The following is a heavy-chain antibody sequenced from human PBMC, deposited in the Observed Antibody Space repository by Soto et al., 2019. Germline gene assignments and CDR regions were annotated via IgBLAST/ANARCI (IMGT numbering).Heavy chain of an antibody. D-gene: IGHD3-16*01. Sequence: EVQLVESGGGLVQPGGSLRLSCAASGFTFSNYWMHWVRQAPGKGLVWVSRINFDESTTTYADSVQGRFTSSRDNAKNTLYQQLNSLRAEDTAIYYCVTGVWTAGHVYHFDDWCQGALVSVSS. V-gene: IGHV3-74*01. J-gene: IGHJ4*02. CDR1: GFTFSNYW. CDR3: VTGVWTAGHVYHFDD. CDR2: INFDESTT.